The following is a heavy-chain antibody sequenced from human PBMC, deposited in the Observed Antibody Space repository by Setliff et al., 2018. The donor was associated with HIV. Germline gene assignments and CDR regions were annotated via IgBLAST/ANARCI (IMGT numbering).Heavy chain of an antibody. Sequence: GGSLRLSCAASGFTFSSYGMHWVRQAPGKGLEWVAVISYDGTNKYYADSVKGRFTISRDNSKSTVYLQMNSLRAKDTAVYYCAKDGSHFWSGSPDYWGQGTLVTVSS. CDR3: AKDGSHFWSGSPDY. J-gene: IGHJ4*02. CDR1: GFTFSSYG. V-gene: IGHV3-30*18. CDR2: ISYDGTNK. D-gene: IGHD3-3*01.